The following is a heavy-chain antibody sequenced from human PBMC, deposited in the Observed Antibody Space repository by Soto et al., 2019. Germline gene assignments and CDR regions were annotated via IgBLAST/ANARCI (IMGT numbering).Heavy chain of an antibody. CDR3: ARSQGSSTSLEIYYYYYYGMDV. Sequence: VQLVQCGAEVKKPGSSVKVSCKASGGTFSSYAISWVRQAPGQGLEWMGGIIPIPGTANYAQKFQGRVTITADESTSTAYMELSSLRSEDTAVYYCARSQGSSTSLEIYYYYYYGMDVWGQGTTVTVSS. D-gene: IGHD2-2*01. CDR1: GGTFSSYA. J-gene: IGHJ6*02. V-gene: IGHV1-69*01. CDR2: IIPIPGTA.